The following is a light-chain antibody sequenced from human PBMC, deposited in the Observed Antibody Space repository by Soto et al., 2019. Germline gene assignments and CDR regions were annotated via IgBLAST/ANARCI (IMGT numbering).Light chain of an antibody. CDR1: QSVVTS. J-gene: IGKJ1*01. Sequence: DIVLTQSPATLSLSPGDRATLSCRASQSVVTSLAWYKQQPGQAPRLLIHDAAYRASGIPERFSGSGSVTAFSLSISSLEPDDFAVYYCQHRSSWPRSFGRGTKVEV. V-gene: IGKV3-11*01. CDR3: QHRSSWPRS. CDR2: DAA.